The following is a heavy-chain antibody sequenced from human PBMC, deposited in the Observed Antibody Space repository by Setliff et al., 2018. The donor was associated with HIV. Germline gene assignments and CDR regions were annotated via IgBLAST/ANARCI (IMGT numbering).Heavy chain of an antibody. CDR2: IHPRDFDI. Sequence: PGESLTISCKASGYTFTNYWTAWVRQMPGKGLEWMGIIHPRDFDIKYSQSFQGQVTISADKSLSTAYLQWNSLKASDTALYYCARLGSSGYYRSFDVWGQGTMVTVSS. CDR1: GYTFTNYW. V-gene: IGHV5-51*01. CDR3: ARLGSSGYYRSFDV. J-gene: IGHJ3*01. D-gene: IGHD3-22*01.